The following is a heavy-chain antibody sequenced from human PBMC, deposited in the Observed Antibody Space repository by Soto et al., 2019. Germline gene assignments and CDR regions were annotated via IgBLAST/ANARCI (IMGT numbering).Heavy chain of an antibody. Sequence: EVQLVESGGGLVQPGGSLRLSCAASGFTFSSYSMNWVRQAPGKGLEWVSYISSSSSTIYYADSVKGRFTISRDNGKNSLYLQMNSLRAEDTAVYYCARGSGSGSYYDFDYWGQGTLVTVSS. CDR3: ARGSGSGSYYDFDY. CDR2: ISSSSSTI. D-gene: IGHD3-10*01. CDR1: GFTFSSYS. J-gene: IGHJ4*02. V-gene: IGHV3-48*01.